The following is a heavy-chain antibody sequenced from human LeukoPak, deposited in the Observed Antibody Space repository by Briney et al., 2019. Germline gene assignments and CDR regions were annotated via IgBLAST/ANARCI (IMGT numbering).Heavy chain of an antibody. CDR3: ASSDSGWYEDFDY. J-gene: IGHJ4*02. CDR2: ISSSSSYI. Sequence: GGSLRLPCAASGFTFSGYSMNWVRQTPGKGLEWVSSISSSSSYIYYADSVKGRFTISRDNAKNSLYLQMNSLRAEDTAVYYCASSDSGWYEDFDYWGQGTLVTVSS. D-gene: IGHD6-19*01. CDR1: GFTFSGYS. V-gene: IGHV3-21*01.